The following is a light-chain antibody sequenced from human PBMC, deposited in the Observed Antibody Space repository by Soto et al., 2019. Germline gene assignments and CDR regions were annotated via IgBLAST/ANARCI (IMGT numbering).Light chain of an antibody. V-gene: IGLV1-47*01. CDR1: RSNIGRNF. CDR3: SSYTSSTTYV. Sequence: QSVLTQSPSASGTPGQRVTISCSGSRSNIGRNFAYWYQHVPGTAPRLLIQRNNERPSGVSNRFSGSKSGNTASLTISGLQAEDEADYYCSSYTSSTTYVFATVTKLTVL. CDR2: RNN. J-gene: IGLJ1*01.